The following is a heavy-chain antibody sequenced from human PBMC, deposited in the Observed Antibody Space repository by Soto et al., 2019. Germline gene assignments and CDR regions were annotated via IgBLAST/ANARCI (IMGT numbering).Heavy chain of an antibody. J-gene: IGHJ4*02. CDR1: GFTFEDYG. V-gene: IGHV3-9*01. Sequence: EVQLVESGGGLVQPGRSLRLSCVGSGFTFEDYGMHWVRQAPGKGLEWVSGISFNSGNKAYADSVKGRFTVSRDNAKNSLFLEMSRLSAEDTALYYCVKGPDLRYCSTLNCSLYYFDSWGQGTRVTVSS. CDR2: ISFNSGNK. D-gene: IGHD2-2*01. CDR3: VKGPDLRYCSTLNCSLYYFDS.